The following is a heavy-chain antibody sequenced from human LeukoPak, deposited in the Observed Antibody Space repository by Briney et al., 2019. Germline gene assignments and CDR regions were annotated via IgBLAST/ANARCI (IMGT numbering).Heavy chain of an antibody. CDR3: ARVRMGDDFNPFDY. CDR2: INGDGSET. CDR1: GFTFSSFW. D-gene: IGHD3-16*01. J-gene: IGHJ4*02. V-gene: IGHV3-74*01. Sequence: GGSLRLSCAASGFTFSSFWICWARHAAGKGMVWVSRINGDGSETIYADSVKGRFTISRDNAKSTVYLQMNSLRAEDTAVYYCARVRMGDDFNPFDYWGQGTLVTVSS.